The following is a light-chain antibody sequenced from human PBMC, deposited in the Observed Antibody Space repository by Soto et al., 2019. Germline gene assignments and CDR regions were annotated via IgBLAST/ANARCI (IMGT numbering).Light chain of an antibody. CDR3: QQYHKWPIT. CDR2: GAS. CDR1: QGVSSK. J-gene: IGKJ4*01. V-gene: IGKV3-15*01. Sequence: EIVMTQSQATLSVAPGARVTFSCRSSQGVSSKLAWYQHKPCQAPRLLISGASTGATGIPARFSGSGSGNEFTLTISSLQSEDCAIYYCQQYHKWPITFGGGTKVDIK.